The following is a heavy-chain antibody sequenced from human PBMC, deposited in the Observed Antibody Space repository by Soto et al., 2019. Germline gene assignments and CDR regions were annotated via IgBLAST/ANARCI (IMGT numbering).Heavy chain of an antibody. CDR3: ARGGSGYGGD. CDR2: IKSDGSYT. CDR1: GFTVSSYW. J-gene: IGHJ4*02. Sequence: EVQLVESGGGLVQPGGSLRLSCAASGFTVSSYWMHWVRQAPGKGLVWLSRIKSDGSYTTYADSVKGRFTISRDNAKNTLYLQMNSLSAEDTAVYYCARGGSGYGGDWGQGTLVTVSS. D-gene: IGHD5-12*01. V-gene: IGHV3-74*01.